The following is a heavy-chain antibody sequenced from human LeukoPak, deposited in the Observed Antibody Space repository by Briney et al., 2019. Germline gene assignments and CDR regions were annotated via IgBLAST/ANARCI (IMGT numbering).Heavy chain of an antibody. CDR1: GYTFTGYY. CDR3: ARVAPGRYYGMDV. J-gene: IGHJ6*02. Sequence: ASVKVSCKASGYTFTGYYMHWVRQAPGQGLEWMGWINPNSGGTNYAQKLQGRVTMTRDTSISTAYMELSRLRSDDTAVYYCARVAPGRYYGMDVWGQGTTVTVSS. CDR2: INPNSGGT. D-gene: IGHD2-21*01. V-gene: IGHV1-2*02.